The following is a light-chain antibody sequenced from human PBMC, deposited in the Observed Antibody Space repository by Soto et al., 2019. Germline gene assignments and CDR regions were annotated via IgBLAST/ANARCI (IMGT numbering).Light chain of an antibody. CDR3: QQHASSPRT. J-gene: IGKJ1*01. Sequence: EIVLTQSPGTLSLSPGERVTLSCRASQSVSSSYLAWYQQKPGQAPRLLLYGASSRATGIPDRFSGSGSGTDFTLTISRLEPEDFPVYYCQQHASSPRTFGQWTKVEIK. CDR2: GAS. V-gene: IGKV3-20*01. CDR1: QSVSSSY.